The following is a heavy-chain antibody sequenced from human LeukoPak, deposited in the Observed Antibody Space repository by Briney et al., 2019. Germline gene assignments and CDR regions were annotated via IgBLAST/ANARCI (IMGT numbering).Heavy chain of an antibody. D-gene: IGHD3-10*01. V-gene: IGHV3-30*03. Sequence: GTSLRLSCAASGFTFSTYGMHWVRPAPGKGLEGVARITYDGYYKYYADSVKGRFTISSDTSKNTLSLQMNSLRAEDTAVYYCARDLSPVVRASPMGYWGQGTLVTVSS. CDR2: ITYDGYYK. J-gene: IGHJ4*02. CDR3: ARDLSPVVRASPMGY. CDR1: GFTFSTYG.